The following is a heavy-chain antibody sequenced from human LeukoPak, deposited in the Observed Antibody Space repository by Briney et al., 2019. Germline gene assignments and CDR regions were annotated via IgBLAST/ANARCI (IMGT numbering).Heavy chain of an antibody. Sequence: ASVKVSCKASGYTFTGYYMHWVRQAPGQGLEWMGWINPNSGGTNYAQKFQGRVTMTRDTSISTAYMELSRLRSDDMAVYYCARAVRYYYDSSGYYTFDYWGQGTLVTVSS. CDR1: GYTFTGYY. CDR2: INPNSGGT. J-gene: IGHJ4*02. CDR3: ARAVRYYYDSSGYYTFDY. V-gene: IGHV1-2*02. D-gene: IGHD3-22*01.